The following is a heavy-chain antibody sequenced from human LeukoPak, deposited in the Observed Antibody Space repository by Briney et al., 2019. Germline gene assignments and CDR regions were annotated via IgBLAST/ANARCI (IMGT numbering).Heavy chain of an antibody. J-gene: IGHJ5*02. Sequence: SETLSLTCTVSGGSISSYYWSWIRQPPGKGLEWIGYIYYSGSTNYNPSLKSRVTISVDTSKNQFSLKLSSVTAADTAVYYCARGDYYGSGANWFDPWGQGTLVTVSS. D-gene: IGHD3-10*01. CDR1: GGSISSYY. CDR2: IYYSGST. CDR3: ARGDYYGSGANWFDP. V-gene: IGHV4-59*01.